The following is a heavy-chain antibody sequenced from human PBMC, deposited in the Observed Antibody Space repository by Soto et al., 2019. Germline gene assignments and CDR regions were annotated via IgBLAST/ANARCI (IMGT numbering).Heavy chain of an antibody. D-gene: IGHD3-9*01. CDR3: ARAHDRNYDILTGYYS. CDR2: ISAYNGNT. V-gene: IGHV1-18*01. Sequence: GASVKVSCKASGYTFTSYGISWVRQAPGQGLEWMGWISAYNGNTNYAQKLQGRVTMTRDTSMSTAYMELSSLRSEDTALYYCARAHDRNYDILTGYYSWGQGTLVTVSS. CDR1: GYTFTSYG. J-gene: IGHJ4*02.